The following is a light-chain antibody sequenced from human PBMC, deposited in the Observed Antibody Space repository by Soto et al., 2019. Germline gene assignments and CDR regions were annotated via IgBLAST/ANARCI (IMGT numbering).Light chain of an antibody. CDR1: TNDIGRYNY. V-gene: IGLV2-14*01. CDR2: EVF. Sequence: QSALTQPASVSGSPGQAITISCTGSTNDIGRYNYVSWYQQHPAKAPKLLIYEVFNRPSGISNRFSGSKSDNTASLTISGLQAEDEGHYYCSSYTSTTTVFFGGGTKLTVL. CDR3: SSYTSTTTVF. J-gene: IGLJ2*01.